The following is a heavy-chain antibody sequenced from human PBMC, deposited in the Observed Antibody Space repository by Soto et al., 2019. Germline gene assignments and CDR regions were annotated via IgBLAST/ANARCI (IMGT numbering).Heavy chain of an antibody. D-gene: IGHD6-13*01. CDR3: ARSFGVAAAGPFDY. Sequence: ASVKVSCKASGYTFTSYDFNWVRQATGQGLEWMGWMNPNSGNTGYAQKFQGRVTMTRNTSISTAYMELSSLRSEDTAVYYCARSFGVAAAGPFDYWGQGTLVTVSS. CDR1: GYTFTSYD. V-gene: IGHV1-8*01. CDR2: MNPNSGNT. J-gene: IGHJ4*02.